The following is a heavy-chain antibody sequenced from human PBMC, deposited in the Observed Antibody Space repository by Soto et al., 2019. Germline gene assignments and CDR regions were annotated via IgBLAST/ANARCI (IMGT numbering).Heavy chain of an antibody. CDR2: MYHSGTT. J-gene: IGHJ4*02. Sequence: PXGTLSLTGTVSNYSISSGYYWGWIRQSPGEGLEWIVSMYHSGTTYYNPSLKSRVTISIDTSKNQFSLKLTSVTSADTAVYFCARVAFGPIDYWGQGTLVTVSS. V-gene: IGHV4-38-2*02. CDR1: NYSISSGYY. D-gene: IGHD3-16*01. CDR3: ARVAFGPIDY.